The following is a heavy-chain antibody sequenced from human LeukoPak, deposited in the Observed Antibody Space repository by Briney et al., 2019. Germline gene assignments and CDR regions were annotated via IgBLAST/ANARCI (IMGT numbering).Heavy chain of an antibody. D-gene: IGHD1-1*01. CDR3: AQSLGSGNWIGNWFDP. CDR2: IYYTGRT. CDR1: GGSISSSSHS. J-gene: IGHJ5*02. Sequence: TSETLSLTCTVSGGSISSSSHSWGWIRQPPGKGLEWTGTIYYTGRTYYNPSLESRLTISVDTSKNQFSLKLTSVTAADTAIYYCAQSLGSGNWIGNWFDPWGQGTLVTVSS. V-gene: IGHV4-39*01.